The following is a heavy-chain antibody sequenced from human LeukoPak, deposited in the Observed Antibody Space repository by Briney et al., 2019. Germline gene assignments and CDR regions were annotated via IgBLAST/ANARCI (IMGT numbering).Heavy chain of an antibody. CDR2: IYYSGST. V-gene: IGHV4-59*01. CDR1: GGSISSYY. Sequence: SETLSLTCTVSGGSISSYYWSWIRQPPGKGLEWIGYIYYSGSTNYNPSLKSRVTISVDTSKNQFSLKLSSVTAAETAVYYCARSMVRGASDYFDYWGQGTLVTVSS. J-gene: IGHJ4*02. CDR3: ARSMVRGASDYFDY. D-gene: IGHD3-10*01.